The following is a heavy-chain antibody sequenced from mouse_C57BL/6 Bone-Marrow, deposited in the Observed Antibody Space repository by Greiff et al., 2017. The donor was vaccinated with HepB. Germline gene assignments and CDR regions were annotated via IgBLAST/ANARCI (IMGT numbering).Heavy chain of an antibody. D-gene: IGHD4-1*01. CDR2: INPNNGGT. CDR1: GYTFTDYN. V-gene: IGHV1-22*01. J-gene: IGHJ3*01. Sequence: DVKLQESGPELVKPGASVKMSCKASGYTFTDYNMHWVKQSPGKSLEWIGYINPNNGGTSYNQKFKGKATLTVNKSSSTAYMELRSLTSEDSAVYYCARGILGRNWGQGTLVTVSA. CDR3: ARGILGRN.